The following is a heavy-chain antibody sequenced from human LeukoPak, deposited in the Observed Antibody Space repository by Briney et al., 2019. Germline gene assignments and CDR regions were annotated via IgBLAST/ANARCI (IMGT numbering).Heavy chain of an antibody. CDR3: ATISSGLLGVY. J-gene: IGHJ4*02. D-gene: IGHD6-19*01. CDR1: GGSISSSSYY. Sequence: SETLSLTCTVSGGSISSSSYYWGWIRQPPGKGREWIGSIYYRGSTYYNPSLKSRVTISVDTSKNQFSLKPSSVTAADTAVYYCATISSGLLGVYWGQGTLVTVSS. CDR2: IYYRGST. V-gene: IGHV4-39*01.